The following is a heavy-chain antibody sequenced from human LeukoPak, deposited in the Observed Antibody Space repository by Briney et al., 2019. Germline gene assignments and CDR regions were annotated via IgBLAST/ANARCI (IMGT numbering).Heavy chain of an antibody. CDR2: VSGGGGNT. J-gene: IGHJ4*02. V-gene: IGHV3-23*01. CDR3: AVSPTCGHDCSVLRGTFES. Sequence: GGSLRLSCAVSGLTFNNYAMTWVRQAPGKGLEWVSSVSGGGGNTYYADSVKGRFAISRDNSKNTLYLQMNSLRAEDTAMYYCAVSPTCGHDCSVLRGTFESWGQGTLATVSS. D-gene: IGHD2-21*02. CDR1: GLTFNNYA.